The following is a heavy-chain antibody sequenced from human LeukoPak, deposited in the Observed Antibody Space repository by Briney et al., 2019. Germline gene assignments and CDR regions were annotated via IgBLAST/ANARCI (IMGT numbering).Heavy chain of an antibody. CDR3: ARERQDTILHSGAFDI. CDR2: IASDGSHT. Sequence: GGCLRLSCAASGFTFSTYFMHGVREAPGKGLEWVADIASDGSHTFYVESVKGRFTISRDNSKNTLYLQMNSLRDEDTAVYICARERQDTILHSGAFDIWGQATMVTVSS. J-gene: IGHJ3*02. V-gene: IGHV3-30-3*01. CDR1: GFTFSTYF. D-gene: IGHD2-21*01.